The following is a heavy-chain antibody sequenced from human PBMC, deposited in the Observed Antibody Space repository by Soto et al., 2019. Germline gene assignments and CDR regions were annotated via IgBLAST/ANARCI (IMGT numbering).Heavy chain of an antibody. CDR3: ARDVVFWQWLVVNYYYGMDV. CDR1: GFTFSSYG. D-gene: IGHD6-19*01. V-gene: IGHV3-33*01. Sequence: QVQLVESGGGVVQPGRSLRLSCAASGFTFSSYGMHWVRQAPGKGLEWVAVIWYDGSNKYYADSVKGRFTISRDNSKNTLYLQMNSLRAEDTAVYYCARDVVFWQWLVVNYYYGMDVWGQGTTVTVSS. J-gene: IGHJ6*02. CDR2: IWYDGSNK.